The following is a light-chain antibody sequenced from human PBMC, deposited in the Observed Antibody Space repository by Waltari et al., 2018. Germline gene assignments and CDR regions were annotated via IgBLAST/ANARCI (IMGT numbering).Light chain of an antibody. CDR2: KDN. J-gene: IGLJ3*02. CDR3: QSADSSGAYRV. V-gene: IGLV3-25*03. Sequence: SYELTQPPSVAVSPGQTARITCSGDALPDQSANWYQQKAGQAPMLVIYKDNERPSGIPERYSGSSSGTIVTLTISGVQAEDEADYYCQSADSSGAYRVFGGGTKLTVL. CDR1: ALPDQS.